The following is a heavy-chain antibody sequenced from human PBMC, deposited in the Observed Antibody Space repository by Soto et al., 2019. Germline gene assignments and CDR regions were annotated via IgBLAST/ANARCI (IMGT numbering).Heavy chain of an antibody. D-gene: IGHD6-19*01. CDR1: VYTFTGYY. CDR3: ARLSRDSSGGAYFDY. CDR2: ISAYNGNT. J-gene: IGHJ4*02. V-gene: IGHV1-18*04. Sequence: ASVNVSCKASVYTFTGYYMHWVLQAPGQGLEWMGWISAYNGNTNYAQKLQGRVTMTRDTSTSTAYMELRSLRSDDTAVYYCARLSRDSSGGAYFDYWGQGTLVTVSS.